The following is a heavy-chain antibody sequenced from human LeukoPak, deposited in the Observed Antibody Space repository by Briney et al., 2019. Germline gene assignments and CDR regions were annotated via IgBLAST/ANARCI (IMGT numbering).Heavy chain of an antibody. J-gene: IGHJ4*02. D-gene: IGHD4-11*01. CDR1: GFSFRNAW. V-gene: IGHV3-15*01. Sequence: PGGSLRLSCAASGFSFRNAWMSWVRQAPGKGLEWVGRIKRKTDGATTDYGAPVKGRFTISRDDSKNTLYLQMNSLKTEDTAVYYCTTASYSNYGFDYWGQGTLVSVSS. CDR2: IKRKTDGATT. CDR3: TTASYSNYGFDY.